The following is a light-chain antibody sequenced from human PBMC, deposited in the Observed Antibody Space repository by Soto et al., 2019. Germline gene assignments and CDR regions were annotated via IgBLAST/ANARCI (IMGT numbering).Light chain of an antibody. V-gene: IGLV2-14*01. Sequence: QSVLTQPASVSGSPGQSITISCTGTSSDVGGYNYVSWYQQHPGKAPKLMIYDVTIRPSGISNHFSGSKSGNTASLTISGLQAEDEADYYCSSYTSSNTVVFGGGTKVTVL. CDR3: SSYTSSNTVV. J-gene: IGLJ2*01. CDR1: SSDVGGYNY. CDR2: DVT.